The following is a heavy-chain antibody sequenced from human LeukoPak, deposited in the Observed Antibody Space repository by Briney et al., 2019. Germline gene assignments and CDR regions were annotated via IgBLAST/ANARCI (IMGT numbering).Heavy chain of an antibody. V-gene: IGHV3-48*03. CDR1: GFTFSSSE. Sequence: GGSLRLSCAASGFTFSSSEMNWVRQAPGKGLEWIPCITDSGTSTFYTDSVGGRFTISRDTAKNSLYLQMNSLRAEDTAVYYCARGHGSVWGKGTTVTISS. J-gene: IGHJ6*04. D-gene: IGHD2-15*01. CDR2: ITDSGTST. CDR3: ARGHGSV.